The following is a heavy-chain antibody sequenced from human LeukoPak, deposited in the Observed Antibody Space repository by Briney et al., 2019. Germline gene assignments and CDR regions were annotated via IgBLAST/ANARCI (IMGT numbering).Heavy chain of an antibody. D-gene: IGHD4-11*01. Sequence: SETLSLTCTVSGGSISSGGYYWSWIRQPPGKGLEWIGYIYHSGSTYYNPSLKSRVTISVDRSKNQFSLKLSSVTAADTAVYYCARDRATVTLTHYNWFDPWGQGTLVTVSS. J-gene: IGHJ5*02. CDR2: IYHSGST. V-gene: IGHV4-30-2*01. CDR3: ARDRATVTLTHYNWFDP. CDR1: GGSISSGGYY.